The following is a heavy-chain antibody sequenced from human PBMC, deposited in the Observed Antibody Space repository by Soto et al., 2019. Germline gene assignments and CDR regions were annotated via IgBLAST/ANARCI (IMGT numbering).Heavy chain of an antibody. CDR2: ICYSGST. CDR3: APFYGDYVSY. D-gene: IGHD4-17*01. CDR1: GGSISSSSYY. Sequence: QLQLQESGPGLVKPSETLSLTCTVSGGSISSSSYYWGWIRQPPGKGLEWIGSICYSGSTFYNPSVTSRVTIAVDTSKNQCSLKLSSVTAADTAVYYCAPFYGDYVSYWGQGTLVTVSS. V-gene: IGHV4-39*01. J-gene: IGHJ4*02.